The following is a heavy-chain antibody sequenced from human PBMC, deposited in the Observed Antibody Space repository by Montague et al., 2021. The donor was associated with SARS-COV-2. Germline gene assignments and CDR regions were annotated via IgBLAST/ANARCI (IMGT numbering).Heavy chain of an antibody. CDR3: ARTEIQVWSRRWFDP. Sequence: SETLSLTCTVSGGSISSSSYYWGWIRQPPGKGLEWIGSIYYSGSTYYNPSRKSRVTISVDTSKNQFSLKLSSVTAADTAVYYCARTEIQVWSRRWFDPGGQGPRVTASS. V-gene: IGHV4-39*01. D-gene: IGHD5-18*01. CDR2: IYYSGST. J-gene: IGHJ5*02. CDR1: GGSISSSSYY.